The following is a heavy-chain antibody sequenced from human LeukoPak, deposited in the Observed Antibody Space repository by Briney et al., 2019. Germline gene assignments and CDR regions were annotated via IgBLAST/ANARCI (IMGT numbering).Heavy chain of an antibody. CDR3: ATLNYYGSGSYYPHYYYYYMDV. CDR2: IYYSGST. D-gene: IGHD3-10*01. V-gene: IGHV4-39*07. J-gene: IGHJ6*03. Sequence: SETLSLTCTVSGGSISSSSYYWGWIRQPPGKGLEWIGSIYYSGSTYYNPSLKSRVAISVDTSKNQFSLKLSSVTAADTAVYYCATLNYYGSGSYYPHYYYYYMDVWGKGTTVTVSS. CDR1: GGSISSSSYY.